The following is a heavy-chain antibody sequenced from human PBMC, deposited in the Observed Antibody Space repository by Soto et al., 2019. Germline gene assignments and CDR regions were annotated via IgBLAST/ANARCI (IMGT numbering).Heavy chain of an antibody. CDR2: IYWNDDK. V-gene: IGHV2-5*01. Sequence: QITLKESGPTLVRPTETLTLMCTFSGFSLSTNGVGVGWIRQPRGKALEWLALIYWNDDKRYSPSLKSRLTITKDTSINQVVLTMTNVDPVDTGTYYCAREGAIVPRFFDPWGQGTRVTVSS. J-gene: IGHJ5*02. CDR3: AREGAIVPRFFDP. D-gene: IGHD1-26*01. CDR1: GFSLSTNGVG.